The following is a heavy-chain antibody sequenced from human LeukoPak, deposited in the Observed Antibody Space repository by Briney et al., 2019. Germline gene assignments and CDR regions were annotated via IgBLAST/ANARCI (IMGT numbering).Heavy chain of an antibody. Sequence: VSGPALVKPTQTLTLTCTFSGFSLSTSGMCVSWIRQPPGKALEWLARIDWDDDKYYSTSLKTRLTISKDTSKNQVVLTMTNMDPVDAATYYCARIGHTGGYYSYWGQGTLVTVSS. J-gene: IGHJ4*02. CDR3: ARIGHTGGYYSY. CDR1: GFSLSTSGMC. D-gene: IGHD3-22*01. CDR2: IDWDDDK. V-gene: IGHV2-70*11.